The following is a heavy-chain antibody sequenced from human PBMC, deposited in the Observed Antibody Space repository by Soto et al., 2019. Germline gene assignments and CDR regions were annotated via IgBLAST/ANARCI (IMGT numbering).Heavy chain of an antibody. Sequence: ASVKVSCKASGYTFTSYGISWVRQAPGQGLEWMGWISAYNGNTNYAQKLQGRVTMTTDTSTSTAYMELRSLRSDDTAVYYCASEARGSGSSPPDYWGEGTLVTVSS. CDR1: GYTFTSYG. D-gene: IGHD6-19*01. V-gene: IGHV1-18*01. J-gene: IGHJ4*02. CDR2: ISAYNGNT. CDR3: ASEARGSGSSPPDY.